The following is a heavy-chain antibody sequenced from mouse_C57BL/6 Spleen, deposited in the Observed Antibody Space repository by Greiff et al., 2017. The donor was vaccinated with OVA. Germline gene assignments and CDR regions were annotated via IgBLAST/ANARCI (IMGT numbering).Heavy chain of an antibody. V-gene: IGHV3-6*01. J-gene: IGHJ4*01. CDR1: GYSITSGYY. D-gene: IGHD2-5*01. CDR3: AREGAYYSNYVGAMDY. CDR2: ISYDGSN. Sequence: EVQLQQSGPGLVKPSQSLSLTCSVTGYSITSGYYWNWIRQFPGNKLEWMGYISYDGSNNYNPSLKNRISITRDTSKNQFFLKLNSVTTEDTATYYCAREGAYYSNYVGAMDYWGQGTSVTVSS.